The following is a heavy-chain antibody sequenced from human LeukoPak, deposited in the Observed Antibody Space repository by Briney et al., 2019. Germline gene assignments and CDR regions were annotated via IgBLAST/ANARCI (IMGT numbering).Heavy chain of an antibody. J-gene: IGHJ4*02. Sequence: GGSLRLSCAASGFTFSSYWMHWVRQAPGKGLVWVLRINGDGSTTSYADSVKGRFTISRDNAKNTLYLQMNSLRAEDTAVYYCARALRGADDYWGQGTLVTVSS. D-gene: IGHD3-10*01. CDR3: ARALRGADDY. CDR2: INGDGSTT. V-gene: IGHV3-74*01. CDR1: GFTFSSYW.